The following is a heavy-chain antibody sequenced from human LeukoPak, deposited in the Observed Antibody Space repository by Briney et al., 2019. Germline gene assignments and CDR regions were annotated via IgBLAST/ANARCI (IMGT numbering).Heavy chain of an antibody. CDR3: ARGRCYRPGY. CDR2: ISYDGSNK. CDR1: GFTFSSYA. V-gene: IGHV3-30*04. J-gene: IGHJ4*02. Sequence: GGSLRLSCAASGFTFSSYAMHWVRQAPGKGLEWVAVISYDGSNKYYADSVKGRFTISRDNPKNTLYLQMNSLRAEDTAVYYCARGRCYRPGYWGQGTLVTVSS. D-gene: IGHD2-15*01.